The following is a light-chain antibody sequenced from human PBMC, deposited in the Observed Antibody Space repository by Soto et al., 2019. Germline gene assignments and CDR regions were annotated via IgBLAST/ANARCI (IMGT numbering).Light chain of an antibody. CDR1: QSINTY. CDR3: QQRFSWLS. V-gene: IGKV3-11*01. J-gene: IGKJ3*01. Sequence: ETVLTQSPAALSLSPGERASLSCRASQSINTYLAWYQQKPGQAPRLLIYDASNRATGIPARFSGSGSGTDFTLTISSLEPEDFAVYYCQQRFSWLSFGPGTKVDIK. CDR2: DAS.